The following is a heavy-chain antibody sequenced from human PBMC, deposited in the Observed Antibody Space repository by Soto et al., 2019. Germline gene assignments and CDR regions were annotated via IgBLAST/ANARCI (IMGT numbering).Heavy chain of an antibody. CDR2: IYPGDSDT. J-gene: IGHJ4*02. CDR3: VRNTVHWVFEY. D-gene: IGHD1-1*01. CDR1: GYNFTTYW. Sequence: EVQLVQSGAEVKKPGESLKISCKGSGYNFTTYWIGWVRHMPGKGLEWMAIIYPGDSDTRYSPSFQGQVTISADKSISTAYLQWSSLKASYTAMYYCVRNTVHWVFEYWGQGTLVTVSS. V-gene: IGHV5-51*03.